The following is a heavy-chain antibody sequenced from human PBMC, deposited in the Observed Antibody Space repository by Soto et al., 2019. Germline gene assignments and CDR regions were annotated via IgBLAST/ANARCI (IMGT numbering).Heavy chain of an antibody. CDR3: ARSKVGAGAYYFDY. CDR2: IYYSGGT. CDR1: GGSISSYY. Sequence: SETLSLTCTVSGGSISSYYWSWIRQPPGKGLEWIGYIYYSGGTNYNPSLKSRVTISVDTSKNQFSLKLSSVTAADTAVYYCARSKVGAGAYYFDYWGQGTLVTVSS. D-gene: IGHD1-26*01. V-gene: IGHV4-59*01. J-gene: IGHJ4*02.